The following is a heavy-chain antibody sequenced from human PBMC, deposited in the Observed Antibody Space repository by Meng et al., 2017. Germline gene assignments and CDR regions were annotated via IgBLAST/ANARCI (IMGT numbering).Heavy chain of an antibody. CDR2: INPKSGDT. CDR1: GYNFPDYY. J-gene: IGHJ4*02. V-gene: IGHV1-2*06. CDR3: ARDEDISAAGKLFGDY. D-gene: IGHD6-25*01. Sequence: VQLVQSGAEVKKPGASVKVSCKPSGYNFPDYYIHWARRAPGQGLEWMGRINPKSGDTHYAQKFQARVTMTGDTSISTAYMELSGLRSDDTAMYYCARDEDISAAGKLFGDYWGQGTLVTVSS.